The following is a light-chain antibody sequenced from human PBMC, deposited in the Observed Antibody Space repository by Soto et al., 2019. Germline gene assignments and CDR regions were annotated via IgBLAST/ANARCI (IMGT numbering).Light chain of an antibody. V-gene: IGLV8-61*01. CDR3: VLYMGSGIGV. J-gene: IGLJ3*02. CDR2: STN. Sequence: QTVVTQEPSFSVSPGRTVTLTRGLSSGSVSTSYYPSWYHQTPGQAPRTLIYSTNTRSSGVPDRYSGSILGNKADLTITGAQADDESDYYCVLYMGSGIGVFGGVTKVTVL. CDR1: SGSVSTSYY.